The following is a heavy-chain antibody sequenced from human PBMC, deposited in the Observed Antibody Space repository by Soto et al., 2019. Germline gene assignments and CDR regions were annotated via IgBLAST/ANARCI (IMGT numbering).Heavy chain of an antibody. CDR2: IYYSGST. J-gene: IGHJ3*02. V-gene: IGHV4-39*07. D-gene: IGHD3-22*01. Sequence: ETLSLTCTVSGGSISSSSYYWGWIRRPPGKGLEWIGSIYYSGSTYYNPSLKSRVTISVDTSKNQFSLKLSSVTAADTAVYNXAREXXDYYDSSGPDAFDIXGQXTMXTVSS. CDR1: GGSISSSSYY. CDR3: AREXXDYYDSSGPDAFDI.